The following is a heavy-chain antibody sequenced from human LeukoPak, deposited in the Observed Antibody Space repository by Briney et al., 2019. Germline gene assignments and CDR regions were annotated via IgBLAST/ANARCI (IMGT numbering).Heavy chain of an antibody. J-gene: IGHJ4*02. V-gene: IGHV3-33*01. CDR3: ARDKGPYYFDQ. CDR1: GFTFSSYG. CDR2: IWNDGSQK. Sequence: GRSLRLSCAASGFTFSSYGMHWVRQAPGKRLGWVAVIWNDGSQKHYADSVKGRFTISRDNSKTTLYLQMNSLRAEDTAVYYCARDKGPYYFDQWGQGTLLTVSS.